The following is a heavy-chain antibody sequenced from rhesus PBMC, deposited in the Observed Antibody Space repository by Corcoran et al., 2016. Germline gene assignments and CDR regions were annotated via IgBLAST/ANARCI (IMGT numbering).Heavy chain of an antibody. CDR1: GGSFSGYY. CDR3: ARDRTNLHFDY. Sequence: QVQLQESGPGLVKLSETLSLTCAVSGGSFSGYYWGRIRQPPGKGLEWIGYISGSSGSTDYNPSLKSRVTISTDTSKNQFSLKLSSVTAADTAVYYCARDRTNLHFDYWGQGVLVTVSS. J-gene: IGHJ4*01. D-gene: IGHD2-15*01. V-gene: IGHV4-165*01. CDR2: ISGSSGST.